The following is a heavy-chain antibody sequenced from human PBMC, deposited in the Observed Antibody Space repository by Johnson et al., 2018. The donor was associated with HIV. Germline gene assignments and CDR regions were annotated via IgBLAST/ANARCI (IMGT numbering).Heavy chain of an antibody. V-gene: IGHV3-20*04. CDR3: ARITYYYGSGSYSGAFDI. CDR1: GFTFDDYG. D-gene: IGHD3-10*01. J-gene: IGHJ3*02. Sequence: VQLVESGGGVVRPGGSLRLSCEASGFTFDDYGMSWVRRAPGKGLEWVSGINWNGGSTGYADSVKGRFNISRDNAKNSLYVQMNSLRAEDTALYYCARITYYYGSGSYSGAFDIWGQGTMVTVSS. CDR2: INWNGGST.